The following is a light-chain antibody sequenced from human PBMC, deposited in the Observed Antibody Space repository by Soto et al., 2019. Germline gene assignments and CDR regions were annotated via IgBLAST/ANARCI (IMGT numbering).Light chain of an antibody. CDR3: AAWDDSLTGSWV. J-gene: IGLJ3*02. Sequence: QSVLTQPPSASGTPEQRVTISCSGSSSNLGQNPVHWYQQLPGTAPKLLIYSNSYRPSGVPDRFSGSKSGTSASLAISGLQSEDEADYYCAAWDDSLTGSWVFGGGTKLTVL. CDR2: SNS. V-gene: IGLV1-44*01. CDR1: SSNLGQNP.